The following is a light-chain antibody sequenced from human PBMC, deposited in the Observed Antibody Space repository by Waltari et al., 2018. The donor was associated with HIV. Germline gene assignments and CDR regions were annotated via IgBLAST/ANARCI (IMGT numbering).Light chain of an antibody. CDR1: SGALGFYNL. CDR2: RVE. Sequence: QSALTPPASVSGSPGQALTISCTGSSGALGFYNLVYWYRQHPGKAPQLLIYRVETRPSGIPDRVSGSKSGNTASLTISPLQAEDEADYYCSSYVNTDTLVFGGGTKLTVL. V-gene: IGLV2-14*01. J-gene: IGLJ2*01. CDR3: SSYVNTDTLV.